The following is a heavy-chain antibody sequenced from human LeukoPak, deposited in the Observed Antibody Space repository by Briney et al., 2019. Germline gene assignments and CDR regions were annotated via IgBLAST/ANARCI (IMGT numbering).Heavy chain of an antibody. V-gene: IGHV3-72*01. CDR3: ARDWASRSYYFGYLDY. J-gene: IGHJ4*02. D-gene: IGHD1-26*01. CDR1: GFTFSDPY. CDR2: IRNKANSNTT. Sequence: PGRSLRLSWAASGFTFSDPYMESVRQAAGGWRGWVGPIRNKANSNTTEYAASVKGRFTISRADSKNSLYLQITSLKCEDTAVYSCARDWASRSYYFGYLDYWGQGTLVTVSS.